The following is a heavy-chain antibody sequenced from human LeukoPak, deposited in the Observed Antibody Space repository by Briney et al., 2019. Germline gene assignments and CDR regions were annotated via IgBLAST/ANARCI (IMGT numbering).Heavy chain of an antibody. CDR1: GGSISSYF. CDR3: AREGGLGYDSSGQQPSYYYYGRDV. D-gene: IGHD3-22*01. Sequence: SETLSLTCTVSGGSISSYFWGWIRQPAGKGLEWIGRIYASGSTNYNPSLKSRVTMSVDTSKNQFSLKLSSVTAADTAVYYCAREGGLGYDSSGQQPSYYYYGRDVWGQGTTVTVSS. CDR2: IYASGST. V-gene: IGHV4-4*07. J-gene: IGHJ6*02.